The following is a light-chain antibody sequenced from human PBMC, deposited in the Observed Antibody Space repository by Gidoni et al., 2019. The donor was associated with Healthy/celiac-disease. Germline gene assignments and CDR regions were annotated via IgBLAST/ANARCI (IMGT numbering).Light chain of an antibody. V-gene: IGKV1-5*03. J-gene: IGKJ3*01. CDR1: QSISSW. CDR2: KAS. Sequence: DIQMTQSPSTLPASVGDRVTITCRASQSISSWLAWYQQKPGKAPKLLIYKASSLESGVPSRFSGSGSGTEFTLTISSLQPDDFATYYCQQYNSYSRFTFGPGTKVDIK. CDR3: QQYNSYSRFT.